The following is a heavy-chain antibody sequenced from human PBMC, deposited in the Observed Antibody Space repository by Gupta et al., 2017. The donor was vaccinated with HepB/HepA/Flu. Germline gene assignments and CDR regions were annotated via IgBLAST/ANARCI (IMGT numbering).Heavy chain of an antibody. CDR1: GFTLSSHV. D-gene: IGHD2-15*01. Sequence: QVQLVESGGGVVQPGGSLRLSCAASGFTLSSHVMHWIRQAPGKGLEWVAVMWYDGGVKNYADSVKGRFTVSRDTSQNTLFLQMNSLRAEDTAVFYCVRGKYCRDGRCDSPNKFDYWGQGTLVTVSS. CDR3: VRGKYCRDGRCDSPNKFDY. V-gene: IGHV3-33*01. CDR2: MWYDGGVK. J-gene: IGHJ4*02.